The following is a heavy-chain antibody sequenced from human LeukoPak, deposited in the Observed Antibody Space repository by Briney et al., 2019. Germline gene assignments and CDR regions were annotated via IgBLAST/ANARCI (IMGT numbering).Heavy chain of an antibody. CDR2: ISYEGSVT. CDR1: GFNFDNAW. J-gene: IGHJ6*04. D-gene: IGHD3-10*01. CDR3: VRDRAPWGGALGGAKGMGV. V-gene: IGHV3-30*03. Sequence: GGSLRLSCAASGFNFDNAWMYWVRQPPGKGLEWAAVISYEGSVTYYADSVKGRFTVSRDNFKNTLNLEMNSLRVEDTAVYYCVRDRAPWGGALGGAKGMGVWGEGTTVTVSS.